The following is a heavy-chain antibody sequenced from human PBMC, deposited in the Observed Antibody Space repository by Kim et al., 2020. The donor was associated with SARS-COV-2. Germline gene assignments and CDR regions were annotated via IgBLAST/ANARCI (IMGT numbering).Heavy chain of an antibody. CDR1: GFTFDDYA. V-gene: IGHV3-9*01. D-gene: IGHD6-19*01. Sequence: GGSLRLSCAASGFTFDDYAMHWVRQAPGKGLEWVSGISWNSGSIGYADSVKGRFTISRDNAKNSLYLQMNSLRAEDTALSYCAKDISSGWSPLGMDVWGQGTTVTVSS. CDR2: ISWNSGSI. J-gene: IGHJ6*02. CDR3: AKDISSGWSPLGMDV.